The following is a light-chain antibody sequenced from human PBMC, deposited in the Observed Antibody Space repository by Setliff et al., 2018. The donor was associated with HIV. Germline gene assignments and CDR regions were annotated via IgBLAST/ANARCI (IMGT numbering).Light chain of an antibody. V-gene: IGKV1-5*03. CDR1: QSVTTW. CDR3: QQYNHYSPIT. Sequence: DIQMTQSPSTLAASVGDRVTITCRASQSVTTWLAWYQQKPGKAPKFLIYDASRLESGVPSRFSGSGSGTEFTLTINNLQPDDFATYYCQQYNHYSPITFGQGTRLEIK. CDR2: DAS. J-gene: IGKJ5*01.